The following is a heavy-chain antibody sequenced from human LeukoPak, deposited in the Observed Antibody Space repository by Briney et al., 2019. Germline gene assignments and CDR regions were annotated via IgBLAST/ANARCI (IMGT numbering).Heavy chain of an antibody. CDR2: IKQGGSEI. CDR3: ARDRESESDSEGDY. J-gene: IGHJ4*02. CDR1: GFTFSRFW. V-gene: IGHV3-7*01. Sequence: TGGSLRLSCSASGFTFSRFWMSWVRQAPGKGLEYVALIKQGGSEIYHMGSVKGRFAISRDDATNSLYLQMNSLRVEDTALYYCARDRESESDSEGDYWGQGTLVTVSS. D-gene: IGHD4-11*01.